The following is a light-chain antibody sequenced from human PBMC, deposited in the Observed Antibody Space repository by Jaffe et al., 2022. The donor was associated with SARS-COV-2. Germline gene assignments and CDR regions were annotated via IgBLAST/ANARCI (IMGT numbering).Light chain of an antibody. V-gene: IGKV3-20*01. CDR1: QSVSSSY. CDR3: HLYT. Sequence: EIVLTQSPGTLSLSPGERATLSCRASQSVSSSYLAWYQQKPGQAPRLLIYGASSRATGIPDRFSGSGSGTDFTLTISRLEPEDFAVYYCHLYTFGQGTKLEIK. CDR2: GAS. J-gene: IGKJ2*01.